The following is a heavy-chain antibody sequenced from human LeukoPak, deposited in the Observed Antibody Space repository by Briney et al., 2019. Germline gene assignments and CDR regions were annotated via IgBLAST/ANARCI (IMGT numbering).Heavy chain of an antibody. CDR1: GGTFSSYA. J-gene: IGHJ4*02. CDR2: IIPIFGTA. CDR3: ARGARYSGSFRSKFDY. V-gene: IGHV1-69*13. Sequence: ASVKVSCKASGGTFSSYAISWVRQAPGQGLEWMGGIIPIFGTANYAQKFQGRVTITADESKSTAYMELSSLRSEDTAVYYCARGARYSGSFRSKFDYWGQGTLVTVSS. D-gene: IGHD1-26*01.